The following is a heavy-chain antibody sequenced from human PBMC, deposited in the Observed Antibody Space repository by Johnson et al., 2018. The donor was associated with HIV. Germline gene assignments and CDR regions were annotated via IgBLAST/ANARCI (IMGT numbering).Heavy chain of an antibody. J-gene: IGHJ3*02. V-gene: IGHV3-33*05. D-gene: IGHD3-16*01. Sequence: QVQLVESGGGVVQPGGSLRLSCAASGFTFSSYGMHWVRQAPGKGLEWVAVISYDGSKKYYADSVKGRFTISRDNSKNTLYLQMNSLRAEDTAVYYCAKRLTYANSLDAFDIWGQGTMVTVSS. CDR2: ISYDGSKK. CDR1: GFTFSSYG. CDR3: AKRLTYANSLDAFDI.